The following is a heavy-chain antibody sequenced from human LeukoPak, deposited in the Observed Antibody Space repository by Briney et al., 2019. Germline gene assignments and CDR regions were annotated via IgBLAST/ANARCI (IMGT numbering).Heavy chain of an antibody. CDR2: ITGSVGST. Sequence: RGSLRLSCAASGFTLNIYPMSWVRQAPGNGLEWVSAITGSVGSTYYADSVKSRFTISRDNSKNTLYLKMNSLSAEDTAVYYCAKDPTRTYNYESSGYFDYWGQGTLVTVSS. CDR1: GFTLNIYP. CDR3: AKDPTRTYNYESSGYFDY. V-gene: IGHV3-23*01. J-gene: IGHJ4*02. D-gene: IGHD3-22*01.